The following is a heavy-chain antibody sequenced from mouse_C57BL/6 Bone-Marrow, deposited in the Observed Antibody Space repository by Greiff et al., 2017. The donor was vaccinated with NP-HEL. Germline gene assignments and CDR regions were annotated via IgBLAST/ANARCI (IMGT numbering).Heavy chain of an antibody. CDR1: GYTFTSYG. CDR3: AIQGTYSKSPRFAY. V-gene: IGHV1-81*01. J-gene: IGHJ3*01. Sequence: QVQLQQSGAELARPGASVKLSCKASGYTFTSYGISWVKQRPGQGLEWIGEIYPRSGNTYYNEKFKGKATLTADKSSSTAYMELRSLTSEDSAVYFCAIQGTYSKSPRFAYWGQGTLVTVSA. D-gene: IGHD2-5*01. CDR2: IYPRSGNT.